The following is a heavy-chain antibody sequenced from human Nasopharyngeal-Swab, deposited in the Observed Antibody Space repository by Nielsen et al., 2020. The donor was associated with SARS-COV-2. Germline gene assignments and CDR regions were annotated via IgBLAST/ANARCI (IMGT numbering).Heavy chain of an antibody. CDR2: IRSKAYGGTT. CDR1: GFTFGDYA. Sequence: GESLEISCTASGFTFGDYAMSWVRQAPGKGLEWVGFIRSKAYGGTTEYAASVKGRFTISRDDSKSIAYLQMNSLKTEDTAVYYCTRGDIVDWFDPWGQGTLVTVSS. V-gene: IGHV3-49*04. J-gene: IGHJ5*02. D-gene: IGHD2-15*01. CDR3: TRGDIVDWFDP.